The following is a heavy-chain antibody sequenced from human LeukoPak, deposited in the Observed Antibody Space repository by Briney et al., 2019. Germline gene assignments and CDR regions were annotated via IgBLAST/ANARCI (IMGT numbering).Heavy chain of an antibody. CDR2: IRYDGSNK. CDR3: ARFRDIVATKRSGYSYGYRYYFDY. D-gene: IGHD5-18*01. V-gene: IGHV3-30*02. CDR1: GFTFSSYG. J-gene: IGHJ4*02. Sequence: PGGSLRLSCAASGFTFSSYGMHWVRQAPGKGLEWVAFIRYDGSNKYYADSVKGRFTISRDNSKNTLYLQMNSLRAEDTAVYYCARFRDIVATKRSGYSYGYRYYFDYWGQGTLVTVSS.